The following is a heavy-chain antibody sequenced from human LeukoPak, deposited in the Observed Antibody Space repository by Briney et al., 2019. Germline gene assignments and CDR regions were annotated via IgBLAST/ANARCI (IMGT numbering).Heavy chain of an antibody. CDR1: GFTFGSHS. CDR2: ISRSSSYI. J-gene: IGHJ6*03. CDR3: ARDSYYDFWSGSSYHMDV. D-gene: IGHD3-3*01. V-gene: IGHV3-21*01. Sequence: GGSLRLSCAASGFTFGSHSMNWVRQAPGKGLEWVSSISRSSSYIYYADSVKGRFTISRDNAKNSVYLQMNSLRAEDTAVYYCARDSYYDFWSGSSYHMDVWGKGTTVTVSS.